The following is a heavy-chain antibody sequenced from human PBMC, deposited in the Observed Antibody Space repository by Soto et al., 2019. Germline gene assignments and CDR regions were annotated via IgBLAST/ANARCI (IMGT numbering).Heavy chain of an antibody. CDR2: IVVGSGNT. CDR1: GFTFTGSA. V-gene: IGHV1-58*01. J-gene: IGHJ3*02. D-gene: IGHD3-9*01. CDR3: AAAYYDILTGYPWVPDAFDI. Sequence: SVKVSCKASGFTFTGSAVQWVRQARGQRLEWIGWIVVGSGNTNYAQKFQERVTITRDMSTSTAYMELSSLRSEDTAVYYCAAAYYDILTGYPWVPDAFDIWGRGTMVTVSS.